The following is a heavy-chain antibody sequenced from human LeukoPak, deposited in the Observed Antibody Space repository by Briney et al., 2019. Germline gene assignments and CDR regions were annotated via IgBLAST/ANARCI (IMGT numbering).Heavy chain of an antibody. V-gene: IGHV4-59*08. CDR1: GGSIDPFY. J-gene: IGHJ4*02. D-gene: IGHD3-10*01. Sequence: SEPLSLTCSVSGGSIDPFYWSWIRQTPGKGLEWIGYIYSNGGTNYNPSLKGRVTMSVDTSKNQFSLKLNSVTAADTAVYYCARHVSGIYGSRGDFDYWGQGTLVTVSS. CDR3: ARHVSGIYGSRGDFDY. CDR2: IYSNGGT.